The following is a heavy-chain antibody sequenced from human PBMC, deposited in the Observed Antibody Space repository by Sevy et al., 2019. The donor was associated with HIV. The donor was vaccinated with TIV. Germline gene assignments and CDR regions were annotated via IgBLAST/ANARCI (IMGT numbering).Heavy chain of an antibody. Sequence: GGSRRLSCAASGFTFSGSAIHWVRQASGKGLEWVGRIRSKSNSHATAYAASVKGRFTISRDDSKNTAYLQKNSLKTEETAVYYCTRHRLSMVRGIIMAHYFDYWGPGTLVTVSS. D-gene: IGHD3-10*01. CDR2: IRSKSNSHAT. CDR1: GFTFSGSA. J-gene: IGHJ4*02. V-gene: IGHV3-73*01. CDR3: TRHRLSMVRGIIMAHYFDY.